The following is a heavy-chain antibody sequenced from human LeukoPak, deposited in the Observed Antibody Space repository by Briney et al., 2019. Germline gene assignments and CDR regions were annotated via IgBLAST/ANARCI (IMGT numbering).Heavy chain of an antibody. J-gene: IGHJ4*02. CDR3: ARVRLTGLGRYFDY. D-gene: IGHD3-9*01. CDR1: GFTFSSYA. V-gene: IGHV3-64*01. CDR2: ISSNGGST. Sequence: PGGSLRLSCAASGFTFSSYAMHWVRQAPGKGLEYVSAISSNGGSTYYANSVKGRFTISRDNSKNTLYLQMGSLRAEDMAVYYCARVRLTGLGRYFDYWGQGTLVTVSS.